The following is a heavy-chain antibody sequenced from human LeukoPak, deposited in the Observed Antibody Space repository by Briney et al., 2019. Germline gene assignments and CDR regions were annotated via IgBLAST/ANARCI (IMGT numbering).Heavy chain of an antibody. J-gene: IGHJ4*02. CDR3: ARDPDYYDSSGYYHPAFDY. CDR1: GFTFSSYS. D-gene: IGHD3-22*01. V-gene: IGHV3-48*02. CDR2: ISSSSSTI. Sequence: GGSLRLSCAASGFTFSSYSMNWVRQAPGKGLEWVSYISSSSSTIYYADSVKGRFTISRDNAKSSLYLQMNSLRDEDTAVYYCARDPDYYDSSGYYHPAFDYWGQGTLVTVSS.